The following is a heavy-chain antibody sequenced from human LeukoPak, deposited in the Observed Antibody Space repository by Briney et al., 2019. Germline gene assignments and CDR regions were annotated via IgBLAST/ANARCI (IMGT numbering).Heavy chain of an antibody. CDR1: GGSFSGYY. CDR3: ARDEALDSSGYPYDAFDI. D-gene: IGHD3-22*01. CDR2: INHSGST. J-gene: IGHJ3*02. V-gene: IGHV4-34*01. Sequence: SETLSLTCAVYGGSFSGYYWSWIRQPPGKGLEWIGEINHSGSTNYNPSLKSRVTISVDTSKNQFSLKLSSVTAADTAVYYCARDEALDSSGYPYDAFDIWGQGTMVTVSS.